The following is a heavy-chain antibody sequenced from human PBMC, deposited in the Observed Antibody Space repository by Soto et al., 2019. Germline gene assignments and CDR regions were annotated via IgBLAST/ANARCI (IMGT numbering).Heavy chain of an antibody. CDR3: TTDRVPVITTCDY. D-gene: IGHD3-22*01. J-gene: IGHJ4*02. CDR2: IKSKTDGGTT. CDR1: GFTFSNAW. V-gene: IGHV3-15*07. Sequence: GGSLRLSCGASGFTFSNAWMNWVRQAPGKGLEWVGRIKSKTDGGTTDYAAPVKGRFTISRDDSKNTLYLQMNSLKTEDTAVYYCTTDRVPVITTCDYWGQGTLVTVSS.